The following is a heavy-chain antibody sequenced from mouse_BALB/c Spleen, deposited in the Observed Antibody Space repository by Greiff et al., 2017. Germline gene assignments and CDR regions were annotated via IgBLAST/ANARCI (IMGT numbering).Heavy chain of an antibody. CDR1: GFTFNTYA. CDR3: VRQGGLLRDAMDY. D-gene: IGHD1-1*01. J-gene: IGHJ4*01. V-gene: IGHV10-1*02. CDR2: IRSKSNNYAT. Sequence: EVQVVESGGGLVQPKGSLKLSCAASGFTFNTYAMNWVRQAPGKGLEWVARIRSKSNNYATYYADSVKDRFTISRDDSQSMLYLQMNNLKTEDTAMYYCVRQGGLLRDAMDYWGQGTSVTVSS.